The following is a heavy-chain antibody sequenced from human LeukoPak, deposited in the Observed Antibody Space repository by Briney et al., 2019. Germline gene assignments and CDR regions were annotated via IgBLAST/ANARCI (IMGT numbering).Heavy chain of an antibody. CDR2: ISAYNGNT. CDR1: GYTFTSYG. J-gene: IGHJ5*02. CDR3: ARDIGYRTNGVCYRKWFDP. D-gene: IGHD2-8*01. V-gene: IGHV1-18*01. Sequence: ASVKVSCKASGYTFTSYGISWVRQAPGQGLEWMGWISAYNGNTNYAQRLQGRVTMTADTSTSTAYMELRSLRSDDTAVYYCARDIGYRTNGVCYRKWFDPWGQGTLVTVSS.